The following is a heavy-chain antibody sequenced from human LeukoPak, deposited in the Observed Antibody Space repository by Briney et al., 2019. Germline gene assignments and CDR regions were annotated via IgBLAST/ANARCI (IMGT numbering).Heavy chain of an antibody. D-gene: IGHD3-3*01. J-gene: IGHJ4*02. Sequence: PSQTLSLTCTVSGGSISSGGDYWSWIRQPPGKGLEWIGYIYHSGSTYYNPSLKSRVTISVDRSKNQFSLKLSSVTAADTAVYYCASTSNTIFGVVNPFDYWGQGTLVTVSS. CDR2: IYHSGST. CDR1: GGSISSGGDY. V-gene: IGHV4-30-2*01. CDR3: ASTSNTIFGVVNPFDY.